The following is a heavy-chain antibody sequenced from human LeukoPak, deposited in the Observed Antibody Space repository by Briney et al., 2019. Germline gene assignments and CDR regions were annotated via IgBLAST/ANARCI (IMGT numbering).Heavy chain of an antibody. CDR2: ISYDGSNK. CDR1: GFAFSSYA. J-gene: IGHJ4*02. CDR3: ARDRSYDYYDSSGYYGSQGMGY. D-gene: IGHD3-22*01. Sequence: GGSLRLSCAASGFAFSSYAIHWVRQAPGKGLEWVAVISYDGSNKYYADSVKGRFTISRDNSKNTLYLQMNSLRAEDTAVYYCARDRSYDYYDSSGYYGSQGMGYWGQGTLVTVSS. V-gene: IGHV3-30-3*01.